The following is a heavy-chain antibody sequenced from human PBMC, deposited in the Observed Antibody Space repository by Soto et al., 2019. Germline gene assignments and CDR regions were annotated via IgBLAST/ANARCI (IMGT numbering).Heavy chain of an antibody. V-gene: IGHV1-8*01. Sequence: QVQLVQSGAEVKKPGASVKVSCKASGYTFTSYAINWVRQATGQGLERMGWMNPNSGNTGYAQKFQGRVTMTRNTSISTAYMELSSLRSEDTAVYYCARWPDGYYYYGMDVWGQGTTVTVSS. CDR1: GYTFTSYA. CDR3: ARWPDGYYYYGMDV. J-gene: IGHJ6*02. D-gene: IGHD5-12*01. CDR2: MNPNSGNT.